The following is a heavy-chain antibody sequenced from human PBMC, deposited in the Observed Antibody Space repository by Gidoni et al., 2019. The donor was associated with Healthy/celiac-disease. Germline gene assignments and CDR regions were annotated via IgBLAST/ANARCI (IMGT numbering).Heavy chain of an antibody. Sequence: EVQLVESGGGLVKPGGSLRLSCAASVFTFSSYSMNWVRQAPGKGLEWVSSISSSSSYIYYADSVKGRFTISRDNAKNSLYLQMNSLRAEDTAVYYCARDGSQYYDILTGLNWFDPWGQGTLVTVSS. CDR2: ISSSSSYI. D-gene: IGHD3-9*01. CDR3: ARDGSQYYDILTGLNWFDP. V-gene: IGHV3-21*01. CDR1: VFTFSSYS. J-gene: IGHJ5*02.